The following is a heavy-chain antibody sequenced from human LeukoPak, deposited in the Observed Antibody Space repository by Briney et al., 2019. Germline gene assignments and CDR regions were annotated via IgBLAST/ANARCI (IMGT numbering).Heavy chain of an antibody. CDR1: GGSISSSSYY. Sequence: SETLSLTCTVSGGSISSSSYYWGWIRQPPGKGLEWIGSIYYSGSTYYNPSLKSRVTISVDTSKNQSSLKLSSVTAADTAVYYCARDPSSSWYGVWWFDPWGQGTLVTVSS. V-gene: IGHV4-39*07. D-gene: IGHD6-13*01. CDR2: IYYSGST. J-gene: IGHJ5*02. CDR3: ARDPSSSWYGVWWFDP.